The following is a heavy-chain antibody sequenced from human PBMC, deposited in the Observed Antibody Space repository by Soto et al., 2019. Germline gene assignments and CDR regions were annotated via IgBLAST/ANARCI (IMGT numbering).Heavy chain of an antibody. J-gene: IGHJ4*02. V-gene: IGHV3-30-3*01. CDR3: AREPGSSWYGPFDY. Sequence: GGSLRLSCAASGFTFSSYAMHWVRQAPGKGLEWVAVISYDGSNKYYADSVKGRFTISRDNSKNTLYLQMNSLRAEDTAVYYCAREPGSSWYGPFDYWGQGTLVTVSS. D-gene: IGHD6-13*01. CDR2: ISYDGSNK. CDR1: GFTFSSYA.